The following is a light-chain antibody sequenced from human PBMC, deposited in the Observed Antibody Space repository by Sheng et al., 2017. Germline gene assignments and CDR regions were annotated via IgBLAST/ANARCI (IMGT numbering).Light chain of an antibody. J-gene: IGKJ2*01. CDR1: QSVSNNY. V-gene: IGKV3-20*01. CDR3: QHYAASPYT. Sequence: EIVLTQSPGTLSLSPGERATLSCRTSQSVSNNYLAWYQQKPGQAPRLLIYHASNRATGIPERFSGSGSGTDFTLTISRLEPEDFAVYYCQHYAASPYTFGQGTKLEI. CDR2: HAS.